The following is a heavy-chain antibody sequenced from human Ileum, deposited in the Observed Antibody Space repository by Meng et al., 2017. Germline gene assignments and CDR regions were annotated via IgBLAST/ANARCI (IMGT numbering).Heavy chain of an antibody. Sequence: LGQSGSELKKPGASVKVSCKASRYTFTNYDINWVRQAPGQGLEWMGWINTNTGNPTYAQGFTGRFVFSLDTSVNTAHLQISTLTAEDTAVYYCATSGGGFDYWGQGALVTVSS. V-gene: IGHV7-4-1*02. CDR3: ATSGGGFDY. J-gene: IGHJ4*02. CDR1: RYTFTNYD. D-gene: IGHD1-26*01. CDR2: INTNTGNP.